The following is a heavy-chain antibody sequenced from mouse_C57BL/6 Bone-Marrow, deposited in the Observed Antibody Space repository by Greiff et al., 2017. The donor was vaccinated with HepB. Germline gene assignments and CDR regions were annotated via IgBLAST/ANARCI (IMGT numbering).Heavy chain of an antibody. D-gene: IGHD2-3*01. Sequence: QVQLQQSGAELVKPGASVKVSCKASGYTFTSYWMHWVKQRPGQGLEWIGRIHPSDSDTNYNQKFNGKATLTVDKSSSTAYMQRSSLTSEDSAVYYCALYDGYYGGFAYWGQGTLVTVSA. CDR3: ALYDGYYGGFAY. V-gene: IGHV1-74*01. CDR1: GYTFTSYW. CDR2: IHPSDSDT. J-gene: IGHJ3*01.